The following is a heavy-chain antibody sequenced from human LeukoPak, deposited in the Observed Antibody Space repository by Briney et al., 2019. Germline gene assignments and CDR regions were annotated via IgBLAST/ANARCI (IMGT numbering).Heavy chain of an antibody. CDR1: GYTFTGYY. CDR2: INPNSGGT. CDR3: ARGRWDILTGYNWFDP. J-gene: IGHJ5*02. V-gene: IGHV1-2*02. Sequence: ASVKVSCKASGYTFTGYYMHWVRQAPGQGLEWMGWINPNSGGTNYAQKFQGRVTMTRDTSISTAYMELSRLRSDDTAVYYCARGRWDILTGYNWFDPWGQGTLVTVSS. D-gene: IGHD3-9*01.